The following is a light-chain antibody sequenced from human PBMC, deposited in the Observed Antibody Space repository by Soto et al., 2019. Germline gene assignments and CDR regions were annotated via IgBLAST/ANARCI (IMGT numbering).Light chain of an antibody. V-gene: IGKV3-20*01. CDR1: QSVSSSD. CDR2: GAF. CDR3: QQYGSSLGWT. Sequence: EIVLTQSPGTLSLSPGERATLSCRASQSVSSSDLAWYQQKPGQAPRLLIYGAFSRATGIPDRFRGSGSGADFTRTISRLEPEDFALYYCQQYGSSLGWTFGQGTKVEIK. J-gene: IGKJ1*01.